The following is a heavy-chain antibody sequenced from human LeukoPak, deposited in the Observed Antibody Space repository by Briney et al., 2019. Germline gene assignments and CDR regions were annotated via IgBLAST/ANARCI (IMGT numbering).Heavy chain of an antibody. CDR1: GGSISSYY. Sequence: SETLSLTCTVSGGSISSYYWSWIRQPPGKGLEWIGYIYYSGRTNYNPSLKSRVTISVDTSKNQFSLKLSSVTAADTAVYYCARGDSSGWYRYYFDYWGQGTLVTVSS. CDR3: ARGDSSGWYRYYFDY. J-gene: IGHJ4*02. CDR2: IYYSGRT. V-gene: IGHV4-59*01. D-gene: IGHD6-19*01.